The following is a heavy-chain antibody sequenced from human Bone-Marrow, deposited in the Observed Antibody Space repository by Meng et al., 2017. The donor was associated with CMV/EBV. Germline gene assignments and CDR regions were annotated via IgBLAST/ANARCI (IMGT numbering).Heavy chain of an antibody. CDR3: ARGLVSGAKATFFDY. D-gene: IGHD3-10*01. V-gene: IGHV4-31*03. CDR2: IYYSGST. Sequence: SETLSLTCTVSGGSISSGGYYWSWIRQHPGKGLEWIGYIYYSGSTYYNPSLKSRVTISVDTSKNQFSLKLSSVTAADTAVYYCARGLVSGAKATFFDYWGQGTLVTVSS. J-gene: IGHJ4*02. CDR1: GGSISSGGYY.